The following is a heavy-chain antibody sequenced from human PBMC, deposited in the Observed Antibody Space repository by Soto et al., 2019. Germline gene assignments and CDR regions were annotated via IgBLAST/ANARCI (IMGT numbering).Heavy chain of an antibody. CDR2: ISAYNGNT. CDR1: GGTFSSYA. J-gene: IGHJ3*02. V-gene: IGHV1-18*01. CDR3: ARGNSGSRYAAFAI. Sequence: ASGKISCKAAGGTFSSYAISWVRQAPGQGLEWMGWISAYNGNTNYAQKLQGRVTMTTDASTSTAYMELRSLRSDDTAVYYCARGNSGSRYAAFAIWGQGTMVPVSS. D-gene: IGHD1-26*01.